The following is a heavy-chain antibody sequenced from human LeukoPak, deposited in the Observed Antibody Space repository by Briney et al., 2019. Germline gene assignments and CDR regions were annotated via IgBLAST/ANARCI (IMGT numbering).Heavy chain of an antibody. CDR1: GFTFSSRG. V-gene: IGHV3-23*01. CDR3: VIDQQWLVPDY. CDR2: ISVCGAMY. D-gene: IGHD6-19*01. Sequence: GGSLRLSCADSGFTFSSRGMSWVRQPPGKGLQWVSGISVCGAMYYYVDSVKGRFIISRDNPKHSAYLQITCLTTEDTSVYYFVIDQQWLVPDYWGRGALVTVSS. J-gene: IGHJ4*02.